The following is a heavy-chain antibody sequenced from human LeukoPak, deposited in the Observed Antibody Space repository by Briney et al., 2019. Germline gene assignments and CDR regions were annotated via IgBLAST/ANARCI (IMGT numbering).Heavy chain of an antibody. CDR3: ARAAVTTGHAFDI. V-gene: IGHV3-53*01. Sequence: GGSLRLSCAASRFTVSNNYMNWVRQAPGKGPEWVSLISSGGNTYYSDSVKGRFTISRDNSKNTLYLQMNSLRAEDTAVYYCARAAVTTGHAFDIWGQGTMVTVSS. CDR1: RFTVSNNY. CDR2: ISSGGNT. D-gene: IGHD4-17*01. J-gene: IGHJ3*02.